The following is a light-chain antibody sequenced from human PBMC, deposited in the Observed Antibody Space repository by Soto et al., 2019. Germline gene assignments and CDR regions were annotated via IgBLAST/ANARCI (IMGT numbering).Light chain of an antibody. CDR1: QSVSSTY. Sequence: DIVLTQSPGTLFLSPGERATLSCRASQSVSSTYLAWYQQKPGQAPRLLIYGVSSRATGIPDRFSGSGSGTDFTLTINRLEPDDFAVYYCQQYGGSPLTFGGGTKVEIK. CDR3: QQYGGSPLT. CDR2: GVS. J-gene: IGKJ4*01. V-gene: IGKV3-20*01.